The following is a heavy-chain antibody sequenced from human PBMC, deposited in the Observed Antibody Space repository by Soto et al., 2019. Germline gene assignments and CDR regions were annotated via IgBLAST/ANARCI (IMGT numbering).Heavy chain of an antibody. CDR2: IYHSGST. CDR1: GGTITSGRSS. Sequence: SETLSLTFSVSGGTITSGRSSWNCIRQSPGKGLEWIAYIYHSGSTYYNPSLKSRVTISVDRSENHFSLKLNSVTAADTAVYYCVRESVASGPNYFDTWGPGTLVTVSS. D-gene: IGHD6-6*01. V-gene: IGHV4-30-2*06. CDR3: VRESVASGPNYFDT. J-gene: IGHJ5*02.